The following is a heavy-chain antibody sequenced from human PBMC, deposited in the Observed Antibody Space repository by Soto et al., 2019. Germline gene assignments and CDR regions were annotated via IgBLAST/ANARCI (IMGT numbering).Heavy chain of an antibody. CDR2: ISYDGSNK. V-gene: IGHV3-30*03. CDR3: EIPPKGGYDPLRVDY. Sequence: QVQLVESGGGVVQPGRSLRLSCAASGFTFSSYGMHWVRQAPGKGLEWVAVISYDGSNKYYADSVKGRFTISRDNSKNTLYVQMNSMRAEDTAVYYCEIPPKGGYDPLRVDYWCQGTLVTVSS. CDR1: GFTFSSYG. J-gene: IGHJ4*02. D-gene: IGHD5-12*01.